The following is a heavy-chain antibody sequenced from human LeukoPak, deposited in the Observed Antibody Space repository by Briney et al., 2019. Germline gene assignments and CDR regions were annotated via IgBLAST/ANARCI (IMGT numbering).Heavy chain of an antibody. CDR1: GFTVSSNY. CDR3: ARAPSTGYYYYYGMDV. Sequence: GGSLRLSCAASGFTVSSNYMSWVRQAPGKGPEWVSVIYSGGSTYYADSVKGRFTISRHNSKNTLYLQMNSLRAEDTAVYYCARAPSTGYYYYYGMDVWGQGTTVTVSS. J-gene: IGHJ6*02. CDR2: IYSGGST. V-gene: IGHV3-53*04. D-gene: IGHD3-10*01.